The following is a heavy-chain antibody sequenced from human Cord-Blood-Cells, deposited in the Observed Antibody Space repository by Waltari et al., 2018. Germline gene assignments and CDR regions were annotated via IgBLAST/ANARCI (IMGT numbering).Heavy chain of an antibody. D-gene: IGHD7-27*01. CDR1: RFTFSDYC. J-gene: IGHJ4*02. CDR3: ASHGDRNWGWIDY. CDR2: ISSSGSTI. V-gene: IGHV3-11*01. Sequence: QVQLVESGGGLVKPGGSLSLSCAASRFTFSDYCMRWILQAPGKGLEWVSYISSSGSTIYYADSVKGRFTISRDNAKNSLYLQMNSLRAEDTAVYYCASHGDRNWGWIDYWGQGTLVTVSS.